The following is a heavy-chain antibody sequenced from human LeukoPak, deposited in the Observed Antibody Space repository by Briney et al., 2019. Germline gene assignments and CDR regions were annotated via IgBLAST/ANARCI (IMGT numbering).Heavy chain of an antibody. J-gene: IGHJ6*02. CDR2: IYYSGST. D-gene: IGHD6-13*01. V-gene: IGHV4-59*01. Sequence: PSETLSLTCAVYGGSFSGYYWSWIRQPPGKGLEWIGYIYYSGSTNYNPSLKSRVTISVDTSKNQFSLKLSSVTAADTAVYYCARNVAAAGNYYYGMDAWGQGTTVTVSS. CDR1: GGSFSGYY. CDR3: ARNVAAAGNYYYGMDA.